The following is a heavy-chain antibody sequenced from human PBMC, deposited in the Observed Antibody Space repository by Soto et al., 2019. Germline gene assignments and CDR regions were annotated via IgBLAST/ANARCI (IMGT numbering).Heavy chain of an antibody. J-gene: IGHJ3*02. D-gene: IGHD4-17*01. CDR2: ISGGGGST. Sequence: PGGSLRLSCAASGFTFSSYAMSWVRQAPGKGLEWVSAISGGGGSTYYADPVKGRFTISRDNSKNTLYLQMNSLRAEDTAVYYCAKVREDYGDYGAFDIWGQGTMVTVSS. CDR1: GFTFSSYA. CDR3: AKVREDYGDYGAFDI. V-gene: IGHV3-23*01.